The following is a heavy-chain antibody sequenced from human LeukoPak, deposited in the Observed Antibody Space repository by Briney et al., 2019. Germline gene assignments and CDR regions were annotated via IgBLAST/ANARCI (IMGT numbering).Heavy chain of an antibody. J-gene: IGHJ4*02. CDR3: ARGKDPKWIQLWFY. CDR2: INPNSGGT. D-gene: IGHD5-18*01. CDR1: GYTFTGYY. Sequence: GASVKVSCKASGYTFTGYYMHWVRQAPGQGLEWMGWINPNSGGTNYAQKFQGRVTMTRDTSISTAYMELSGLRSDDTAVYYCARGKDPKWIQLWFYWGQGTLVAVSS. V-gene: IGHV1-2*02.